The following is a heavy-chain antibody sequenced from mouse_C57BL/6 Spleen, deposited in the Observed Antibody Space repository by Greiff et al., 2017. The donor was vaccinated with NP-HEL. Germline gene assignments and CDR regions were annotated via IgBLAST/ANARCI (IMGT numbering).Heavy chain of an antibody. Sequence: EVQLQQSGPELVKPGASVKISCKASGYTFTDYYMNWVKQSHGKSLEWIGDINSNNGGTSYNQKFKGNATLTVDRSSSTAYMGLRSLTSEDSAVYYCARYGNGYPFAYWGQGTRVTVSA. CDR1: GYTFTDYY. J-gene: IGHJ3*01. CDR2: INSNNGGT. D-gene: IGHD2-2*01. CDR3: ARYGNGYPFAY. V-gene: IGHV1-26*01.